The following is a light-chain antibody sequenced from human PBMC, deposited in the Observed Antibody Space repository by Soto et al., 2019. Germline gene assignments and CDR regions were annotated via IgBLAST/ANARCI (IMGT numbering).Light chain of an antibody. J-gene: IGKJ4*01. V-gene: IGKV1-27*01. CDR3: QKYNSVPLP. Sequence: DIQMTQSPSSLSASVGDRVTITCRASQGISNYLAWYQQKPGKVPKLLIYAASTLHSGVPSRFSGSGSGTDFTLTIRTLQPEDVATYYCQKYNSVPLPFGGGTKVEIK. CDR1: QGISNY. CDR2: AAS.